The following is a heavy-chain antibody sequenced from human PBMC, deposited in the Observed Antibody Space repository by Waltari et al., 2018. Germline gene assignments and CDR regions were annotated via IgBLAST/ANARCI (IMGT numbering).Heavy chain of an antibody. CDR2: FHSNDEK. CDR1: GFNVISNY. Sequence: EVQLVESGGGLVQPGGSLRLSCAASGFNVISNYMTWVRQAPGKGLHGVAVFHSNDEKHAADSVRGRLIISRDTSKNTLYLQMNSLRADDTATYYCTGGQQAMGEYWGQGTVVTVSS. CDR3: TGGQQAMGEY. J-gene: IGHJ4*01. V-gene: IGHV3-66*02.